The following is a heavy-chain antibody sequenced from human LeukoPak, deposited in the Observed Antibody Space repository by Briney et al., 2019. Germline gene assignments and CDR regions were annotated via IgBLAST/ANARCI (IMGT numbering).Heavy chain of an antibody. V-gene: IGHV3-66*01. D-gene: IGHD2-2*01. CDR3: ARDSAVPAAQLDH. CDR2: IYSGGGT. J-gene: IGHJ4*02. Sequence: PGGSLRLSCAASGFTVSSNYMSWVRQAPGKGLEWVSVIYSGGGTYYADSVKGRFTISRDNSKNTVYLQMNSLRVEDTAVYYCARDSAVPAAQLDHWGQGTLVTVSS. CDR1: GFTVSSNY.